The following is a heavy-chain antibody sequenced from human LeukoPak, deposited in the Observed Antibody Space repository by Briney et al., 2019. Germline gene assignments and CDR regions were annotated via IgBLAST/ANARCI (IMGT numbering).Heavy chain of an antibody. CDR2: FDPEDGET. J-gene: IGHJ4*02. D-gene: IGHD6-19*01. CDR1: GYTLTELS. Sequence: ASVKVSCKVSGYTLTELSMHWVRQAPGKGLEWMGGFDPEDGETIYAQKFQGRVTMTEDTSTDTAYMELSSLRSEDTAVYYCATNRAVAGPDEKFDYWGQGTLVTVFS. V-gene: IGHV1-24*01. CDR3: ATNRAVAGPDEKFDY.